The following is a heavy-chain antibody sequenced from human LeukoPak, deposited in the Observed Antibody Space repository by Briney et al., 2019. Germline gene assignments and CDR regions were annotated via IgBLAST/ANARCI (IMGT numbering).Heavy chain of an antibody. J-gene: IGHJ4*02. D-gene: IGHD7-27*01. CDR2: ITTSDGNT. CDR1: GFTFSSYT. CDR3: AKDGGLWVSAHWGDF. V-gene: IGHV3-23*01. Sequence: GGSLRLSCAASGFTFSSYTMSWVRQAPGKGLEWVSTITTSDGNTYYADSVKGRFTVSRDNSKNTLFLQMNSLRAEDTAVYYCAKDGGLWVSAHWGDFWGRGTLVTVSS.